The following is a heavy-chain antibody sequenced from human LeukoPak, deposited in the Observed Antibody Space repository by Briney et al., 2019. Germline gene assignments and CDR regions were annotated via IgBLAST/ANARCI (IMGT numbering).Heavy chain of an antibody. J-gene: IGHJ4*02. Sequence: GGSLRLSCAASGFTFSNAWMSWVRQAPGKGLEWVGRIKSRTDGGATDYAAPVKGRFTISRDDSKNMLYLQMNSLKTEDTAVYYCTTDLPSSSWYDAYFDYWGQGTLVTVSS. V-gene: IGHV3-15*01. CDR2: IKSRTDGGAT. CDR1: GFTFSNAW. CDR3: TTDLPSSSWYDAYFDY. D-gene: IGHD6-13*01.